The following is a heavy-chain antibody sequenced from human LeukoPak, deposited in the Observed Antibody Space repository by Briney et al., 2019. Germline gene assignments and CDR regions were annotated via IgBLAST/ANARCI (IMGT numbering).Heavy chain of an antibody. CDR3: ARALRDGYNRGIDY. J-gene: IGHJ4*02. CDR2: IYSGGSI. D-gene: IGHD5-24*01. V-gene: IGHV3-66*01. Sequence: PGGSLRLSCAASGFTVSSNYMTWVRQAPGKGLEWVSVIYSGGSILYADSVKGRFTISRDNSKNTLYLQMNSLRAEDTAVYYCARALRDGYNRGIDYWGQETLVTVSS. CDR1: GFTVSSNY.